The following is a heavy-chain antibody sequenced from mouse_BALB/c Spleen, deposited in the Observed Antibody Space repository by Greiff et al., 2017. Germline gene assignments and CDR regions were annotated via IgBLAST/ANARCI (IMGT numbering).Heavy chain of an antibody. V-gene: IGHV5-6-5*01. CDR2: ISSGGST. Sequence: EVQVVESGGGLVKPGGSLKLSCAASGFTFSSYAMSWVRQTPEKRLEWVASISSGGSTYYPDSVKGRFTISRDNARNILYLQMSSLRSEDTAMYYCARVGYPPDYWGQGTTLTVSS. CDR3: ARVGYPPDY. J-gene: IGHJ2*01. D-gene: IGHD1-2*01. CDR1: GFTFSSYA.